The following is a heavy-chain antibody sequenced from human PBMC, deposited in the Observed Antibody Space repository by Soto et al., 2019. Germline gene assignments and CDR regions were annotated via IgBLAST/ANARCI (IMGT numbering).Heavy chain of an antibody. J-gene: IGHJ4*02. CDR1: GYTFTSYG. CDR2: ISAYNGNT. D-gene: IGHD2-2*01. Sequence: ASVKVSCKASGYTFTSYGISWVRQAPGQGLEWMGWISAYNGNTNYAQKLQGRVTMTTDTSTSTAYMELRSLRSDDTAVYYCARDPLYCISTSCPFDYWGQGTLVTVSS. CDR3: ARDPLYCISTSCPFDY. V-gene: IGHV1-18*01.